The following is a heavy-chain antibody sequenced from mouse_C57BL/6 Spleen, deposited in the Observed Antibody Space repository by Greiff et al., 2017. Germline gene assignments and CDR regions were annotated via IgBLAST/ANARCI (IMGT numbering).Heavy chain of an antibody. Sequence: EVQLVESGGDLVKPGGSLKLSCAASGFTFSSYGMSWVRQTPDKRLEWVATISSGGSYTYYPDSVKGRFTISRDNAKNTLYLQMSSLTSEDPAMYYCARLMDYWGQGTSVTVSS. CDR3: ARLMDY. CDR2: ISSGGSYT. CDR1: GFTFSSYG. V-gene: IGHV5-6*01. J-gene: IGHJ4*01.